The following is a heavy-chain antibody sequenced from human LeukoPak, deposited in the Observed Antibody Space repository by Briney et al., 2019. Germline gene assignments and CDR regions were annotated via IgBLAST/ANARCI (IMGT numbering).Heavy chain of an antibody. V-gene: IGHV1-2*02. D-gene: IGHD3-10*01. CDR3: ASTGFGELFDYYYYMDV. CDR1: GYTFTVYY. CDR2: INPNSGGT. Sequence: ASVKVSCKASGYTFTVYYMHWVRQAPGRGLEWMGWINPNSGGTNYAQKFQGRVTMTRDTSISTAYMELSRLRSEDTAVYYCASTGFGELFDYYYYMDVWGKGTTVTISS. J-gene: IGHJ6*03.